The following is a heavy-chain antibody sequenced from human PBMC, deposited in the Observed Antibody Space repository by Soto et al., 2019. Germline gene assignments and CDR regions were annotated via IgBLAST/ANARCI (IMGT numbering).Heavy chain of an antibody. CDR1: AGTFSSHA. D-gene: IGHD6-25*01. V-gene: IGHV1-69*13. CDR2: IIPIFGTA. CDR3: ARGRLQINYYYYYGMDV. Sequence: SVKVSCKAAAGTFSSHAISWVRQAPRQELEWMGAIIPIFGTANYAQKFQGRVTITADESTSTAYMELSSLRSEDTAVYYCARGRLQINYYYYYGMDVWGQGTTVTVS. J-gene: IGHJ6*02.